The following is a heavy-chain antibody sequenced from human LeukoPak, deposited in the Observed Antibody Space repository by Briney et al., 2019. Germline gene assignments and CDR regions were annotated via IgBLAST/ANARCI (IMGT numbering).Heavy chain of an antibody. D-gene: IGHD5-12*01. CDR2: INPNSGAT. V-gene: IGHV1-2*04. CDR1: GYTFTSYA. CDR3: ARGLINGHDFDY. J-gene: IGHJ4*02. Sequence: ASVKVSCKASGYTFTSYAISWVRQAPGQGLEWMGWINPNSGATNYAQNFQGWVTMTRDTSVSTGYMELRRLTSDDTAVYYCARGLINGHDFDYWGQGTLVTVSS.